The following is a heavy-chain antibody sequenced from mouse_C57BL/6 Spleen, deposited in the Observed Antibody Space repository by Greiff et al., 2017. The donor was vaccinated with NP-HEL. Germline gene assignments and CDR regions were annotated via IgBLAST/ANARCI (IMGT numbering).Heavy chain of an antibody. Sequence: QVQLQQPGAELVKPGASVKMSCKASGYTFTSYWITWVKQRPGQGLEWIGDIYPGSGSTNYNEKFKSKATLTVDTSSSTAYMQLSSLTSEDSAVYYCARRDYYAYYFDYWGQGTTLTVSS. J-gene: IGHJ2*01. V-gene: IGHV1-55*01. CDR3: ARRDYYAYYFDY. CDR2: IYPGSGST. CDR1: GYTFTSYW. D-gene: IGHD1-1*01.